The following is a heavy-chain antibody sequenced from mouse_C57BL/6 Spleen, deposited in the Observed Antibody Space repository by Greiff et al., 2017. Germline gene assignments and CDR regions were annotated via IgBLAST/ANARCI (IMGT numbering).Heavy chain of an antibody. CDR3: AAYYSNWRDY. CDR1: GFTFSSYT. J-gene: IGHJ2*01. V-gene: IGHV5-9*01. CDR2: ISGGGGNT. Sequence: EVQRVESGGGLVKPGGSLKLSCAASGFTFSSYTMSWVRQTPEKRLEWVATISGGGGNTYYPDSVKGRFTISRDNAKNTLYLQMSSLRSEDTALYYCAAYYSNWRDYWGQGTTLTVSS. D-gene: IGHD2-5*01.